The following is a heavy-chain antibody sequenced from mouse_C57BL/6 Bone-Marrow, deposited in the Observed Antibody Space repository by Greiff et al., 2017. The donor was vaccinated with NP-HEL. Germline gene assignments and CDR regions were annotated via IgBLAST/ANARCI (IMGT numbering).Heavy chain of an antibody. Sequence: EVQLQQSGTVLARPGASVKMSCKTSGYTFTSYWMHWVKQRPGQGLEWLGAIYPGNSDTSYNQKFKGKAKLTAVTSASTAYMELSSLTNEDSAVYYCTRGHYSKRTWFADWGQGTLVTVSA. CDR2: IYPGNSDT. D-gene: IGHD2-5*01. J-gene: IGHJ3*01. V-gene: IGHV1-5*01. CDR3: TRGHYSKRTWFAD. CDR1: GYTFTSYW.